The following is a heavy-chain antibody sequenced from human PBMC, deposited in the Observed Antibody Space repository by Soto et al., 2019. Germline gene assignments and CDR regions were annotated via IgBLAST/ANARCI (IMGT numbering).Heavy chain of an antibody. CDR1: GFTFSSYS. Sequence: GGSLRLSCAASGFTFSSYSMNWVRQAPGKGLEWVSYISSSSSTIYYADSVKGRFTISRDNAKNSLYLQMNSLRAEDTAVYYCAREVNMDIVATSDAFDIWGQGTMVTVSS. D-gene: IGHD5-12*01. CDR3: AREVNMDIVATSDAFDI. CDR2: ISSSSSTI. J-gene: IGHJ3*02. V-gene: IGHV3-48*01.